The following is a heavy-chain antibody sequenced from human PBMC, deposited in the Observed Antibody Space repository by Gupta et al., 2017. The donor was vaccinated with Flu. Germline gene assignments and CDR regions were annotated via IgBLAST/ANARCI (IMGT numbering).Heavy chain of an antibody. CDR1: GFTFSSYW. J-gene: IGHJ4*02. D-gene: IGHD4-17*01. CDR2: INSDGSST. CDR3: ASRTTVTPFDY. V-gene: IGHV3-74*01. Sequence: GGGLVQPGGSLRLSCAASGFTFSSYWMHWVRQAPGKGLVWVSRINSDGSSTSYADSVKGRFTISRDNAKNTLYLQMNSLRAEDTAVYYCASRTTVTPFDYWGQGTLVTVSS.